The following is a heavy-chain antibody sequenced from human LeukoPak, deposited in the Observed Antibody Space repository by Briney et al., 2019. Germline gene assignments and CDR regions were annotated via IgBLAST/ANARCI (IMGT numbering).Heavy chain of an antibody. CDR3: ARYDSSGLIADY. CDR1: GGSISSYY. Sequence: SETLSLTCTVSGGSISSYYWSWIRQPPGKGLEWIGYIYYSGSTNYNPSLKSRVTISVDTSKNQFSLKLSSVTAADTAVYYCARYDSSGLIADYWGQGTLVTVSS. J-gene: IGHJ4*02. D-gene: IGHD3-22*01. V-gene: IGHV4-59*01. CDR2: IYYSGST.